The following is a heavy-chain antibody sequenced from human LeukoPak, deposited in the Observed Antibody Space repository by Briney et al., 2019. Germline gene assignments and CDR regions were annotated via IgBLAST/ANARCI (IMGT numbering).Heavy chain of an antibody. CDR3: ARDRPLIVVVPAAMDYYYYMDV. V-gene: IGHV3-20*04. CDR2: INWNGGST. Sequence: PGGSLRLSCAASGFTFDDYGMSWLRQAPGKGLAWVSGINWNGGSTGYADSVKGRFTISRDNAKNPLYLQMNSLRAEDTALYYCARDRPLIVVVPAAMDYYYYMDVWGKGTTVSVSS. D-gene: IGHD2-2*01. CDR1: GFTFDDYG. J-gene: IGHJ6*03.